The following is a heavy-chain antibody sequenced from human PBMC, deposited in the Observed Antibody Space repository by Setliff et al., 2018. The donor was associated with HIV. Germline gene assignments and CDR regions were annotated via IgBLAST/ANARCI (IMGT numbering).Heavy chain of an antibody. CDR2: IIPILGIA. J-gene: IGHJ4*02. V-gene: IGHV1-69*10. CDR1: GGTFSSYA. Sequence: SVKVSCKASGGTFSSYAISWVRQAPGQGLEWMGGIIPILGIANYAQKFQGRVTITADESTSTAYMELSSLRPEDTAVYYCASGTDYGDYLDYWGQGTLVTSPQ. D-gene: IGHD4-17*01. CDR3: ASGTDYGDYLDY.